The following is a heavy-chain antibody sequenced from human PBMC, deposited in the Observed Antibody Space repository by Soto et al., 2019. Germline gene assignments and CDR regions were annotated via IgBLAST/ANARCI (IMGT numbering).Heavy chain of an antibody. Sequence: PGGSLRLSCVASGFTFSSYGMHWVRQAPGKGLEWVAVISYDGSNKYYGDSVKGRFTISRDNSKNTLDLHMNSLIVEDTAMYYCARDKGANAPIDMWGQGTMVTVSS. CDR1: GFTFSSYG. J-gene: IGHJ3*02. V-gene: IGHV3-30*03. CDR2: ISYDGSNK. CDR3: ARDKGANAPIDM.